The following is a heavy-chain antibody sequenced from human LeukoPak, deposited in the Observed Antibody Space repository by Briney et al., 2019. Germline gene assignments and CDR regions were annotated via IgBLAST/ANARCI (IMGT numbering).Heavy chain of an antibody. CDR2: INTNTGNP. CDR3: ARDIGAYYYGSGSYPEGSAGFDP. Sequence: GASVKVSCKASGYTFTSYAMNWVRQAPGQGLEWMGWINTNTGNPTYAQGFTGRFVFSLDTSVSTAYLQISSLKAEDTAVYYCARDIGAYYYGSGSYPEGSAGFDPWGQGTLVTVSS. V-gene: IGHV7-4-1*02. D-gene: IGHD3-10*01. J-gene: IGHJ5*02. CDR1: GYTFTSYA.